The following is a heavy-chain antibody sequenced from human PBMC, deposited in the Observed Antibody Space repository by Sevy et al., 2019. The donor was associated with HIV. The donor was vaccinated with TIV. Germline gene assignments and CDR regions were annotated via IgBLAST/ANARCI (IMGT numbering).Heavy chain of an antibody. CDR2: INHSGTT. V-gene: IGHV4-34*01. D-gene: IGHD3-22*01. Sequence: SETLSLTCAVYGGSFSGYYWSWIRQPPGKGLEWIGEINHSGTTNYNPSLKSRDTISVDTSKNQFSLKLSSWTAADTAVSYCARARWRIPGSSGYYKEGWFDPWGQGTLVTVSS. CDR1: GGSFSGYY. CDR3: ARARWRIPGSSGYYKEGWFDP. J-gene: IGHJ5*02.